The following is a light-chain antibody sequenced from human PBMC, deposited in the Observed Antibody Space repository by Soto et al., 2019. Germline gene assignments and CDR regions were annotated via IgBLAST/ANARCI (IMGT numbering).Light chain of an antibody. V-gene: IGKV3-15*01. J-gene: IGKJ2*01. Sequence: EIVMTQSPATLSVSPGERATLSCRASQRVSSNLAWYQQKPGQAPRLLIYAASTRATGIPARFSGSGSGTEFTLTISSLQSEDFAVYYCQQYINWPPMYTFGQGTKLEIK. CDR1: QRVSSN. CDR3: QQYINWPPMYT. CDR2: AAS.